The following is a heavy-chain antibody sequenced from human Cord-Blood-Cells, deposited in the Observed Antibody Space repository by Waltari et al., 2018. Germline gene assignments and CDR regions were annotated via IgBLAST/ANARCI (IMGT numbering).Heavy chain of an antibody. V-gene: IGHV4-59*01. CDR3: ASTSGYCSSTSCYVDAFDI. CDR2: IYYSGST. D-gene: IGHD2-2*01. Sequence: KPSETLSLTCTVSGGSISSYYWSWIRQPPGKGLEWIGYIYYSGSTNYNPSLKSRVTISVDTSKNQFSLKLRAVTAADTAVYYCASTSGYCSSTSCYVDAFDIWGQGTMVTVSS. J-gene: IGHJ3*02. CDR1: GGSISSYY.